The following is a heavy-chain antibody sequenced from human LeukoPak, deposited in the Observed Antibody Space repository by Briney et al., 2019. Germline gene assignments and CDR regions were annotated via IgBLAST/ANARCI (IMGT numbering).Heavy chain of an antibody. V-gene: IGHV4-4*07. CDR3: ARGLEGGIDY. D-gene: IGHD3-3*01. CDR1: GGSISSSNW. Sequence: PSGTLSLTCAVSGGSISSSNWWSWIRQPAGKGLEWIGRIYTSGSTNYNPSLKSRVTMSVDTSKNQFSLKLSSVTAADTAVYYCARGLEGGIDYWGQGTLVTVSS. J-gene: IGHJ4*02. CDR2: IYTSGST.